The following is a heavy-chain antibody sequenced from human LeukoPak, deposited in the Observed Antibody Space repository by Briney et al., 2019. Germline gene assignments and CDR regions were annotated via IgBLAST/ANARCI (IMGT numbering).Heavy chain of an antibody. Sequence: ASVKVSCKASGYTFTGYYMHWVRQAPGQGLEWMGWINPNSGGTNYAQKFQGRVTMTRDTSISTAYMELSRPRSDDTAVYYCARVYDYDFWSGYRHDFDYWGQGTLVTVSS. V-gene: IGHV1-2*02. J-gene: IGHJ4*02. CDR1: GYTFTGYY. D-gene: IGHD3-3*01. CDR3: ARVYDYDFWSGYRHDFDY. CDR2: INPNSGGT.